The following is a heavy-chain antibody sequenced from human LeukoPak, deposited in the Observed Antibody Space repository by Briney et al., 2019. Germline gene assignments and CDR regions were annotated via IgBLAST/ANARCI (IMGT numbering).Heavy chain of an antibody. J-gene: IGHJ4*02. Sequence: AASVKVSCKASGYTFTSYDLNWVRRATGQGLEWMGWMSPASGNTGYAQEFQGRVTMTRDTSVSTAYMELNSLRSEDTAVYYCARGPPNWGFDSWGQGTLVTVSS. CDR2: MSPASGNT. CDR1: GYTFTSYD. D-gene: IGHD7-27*01. V-gene: IGHV1-8*01. CDR3: ARGPPNWGFDS.